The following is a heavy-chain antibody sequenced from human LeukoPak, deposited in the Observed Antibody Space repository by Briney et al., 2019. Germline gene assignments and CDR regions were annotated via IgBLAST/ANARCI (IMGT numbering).Heavy chain of an antibody. CDR1: GGSISSGGYS. D-gene: IGHD3-22*01. V-gene: IGHV4-30-2*01. Sequence: PSQTLSLTCAVSGGSISSGGYSWSWIRQPPGKGLEWIGYIYHSGSTYYNPSLKSRVTISVDRSKNQFSLKLSSVTAADTAVYYCARVRDSSWSYIDYWGQGTLVTVSS. J-gene: IGHJ4*02. CDR3: ARVRDSSWSYIDY. CDR2: IYHSGST.